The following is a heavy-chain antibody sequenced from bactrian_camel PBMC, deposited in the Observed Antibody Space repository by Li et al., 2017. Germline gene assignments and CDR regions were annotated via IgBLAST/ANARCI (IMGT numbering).Heavy chain of an antibody. CDR2: ITTGTGNT. Sequence: HVQLVESGGGPVQAGGSLRLSCAASAYTGGPFYMAYFRQAPGKEREGVATITTGTGNTDYADSVKGRFTISLDRDKKTIYLELNSLKPEDTATYYCATVPFGTCTKKAGVDTFGAWGQGTQVTVS. V-gene: IGHV3S1*01. J-gene: IGHJ6*01. CDR1: AYTGGPFY. CDR3: ATVPFGTCTKKAGVDTFGA. D-gene: IGHD6*01.